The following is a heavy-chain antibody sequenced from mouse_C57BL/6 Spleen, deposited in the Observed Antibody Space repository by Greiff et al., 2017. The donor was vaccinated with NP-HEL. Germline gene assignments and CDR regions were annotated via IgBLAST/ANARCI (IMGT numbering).Heavy chain of an antibody. CDR3: ARKGNYHFDY. V-gene: IGHV14-2*01. CDR2: IDPEDGET. CDR1: GFNITDYY. D-gene: IGHD2-1*01. Sequence: VQLKQSGAELVKPGASVKLSCTASGFNITDYYMHWVKQRTEQGLEWIGRIDPEDGETKYAPKFQGKATITADTSSNTAYLQLSSLTSEDTAVYYCARKGNYHFDYWGQGTTLTVSS. J-gene: IGHJ2*01.